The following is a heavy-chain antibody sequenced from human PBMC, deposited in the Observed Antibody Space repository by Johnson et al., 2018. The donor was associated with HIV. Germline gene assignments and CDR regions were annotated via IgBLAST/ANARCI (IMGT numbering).Heavy chain of an antibody. CDR1: GFTFSGYA. D-gene: IGHD3-16*02. CDR3: ARGPIADDAFDI. J-gene: IGHJ3*02. CDR2: ISYDGSNK. Sequence: QVQLVESGGGVVQPGRSLRLSCAASGFTFSGYAMHWVRQAPGMGLGWVALISYDGSNKYYADSVKGRFTISRDNSKNTLYLQMNSLRAEDTAVYFCARGPIADDAFDIWGQGTMVTVSS. V-gene: IGHV3-30*04.